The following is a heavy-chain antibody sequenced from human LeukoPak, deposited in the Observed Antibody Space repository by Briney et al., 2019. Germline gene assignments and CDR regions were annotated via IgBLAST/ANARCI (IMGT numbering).Heavy chain of an antibody. Sequence: SETLSLTCTVSGGSISSYYWSWIRQPAGKGLEWIGRIYTSGSTNYNPSLKGRVTMSVDTSKNQFSLKLSSVTAADTAVYYCARDSPYSSGWYPDYYYGMDVWGQGTTVTVSS. J-gene: IGHJ6*02. D-gene: IGHD6-19*01. CDR2: IYTSGST. CDR1: GGSISSYY. CDR3: ARDSPYSSGWYPDYYYGMDV. V-gene: IGHV4-4*07.